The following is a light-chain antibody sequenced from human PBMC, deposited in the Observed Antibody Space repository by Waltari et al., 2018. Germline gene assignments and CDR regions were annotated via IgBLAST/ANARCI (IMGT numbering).Light chain of an antibody. V-gene: IGLV2-14*03. CDR2: AVR. CDR1: SSDIGRYNY. Sequence: QSALTQPASVSGSPGQSITISCTGTSSDIGRYNYVSWFQQHPGKAPKLMIYAVRNRPSGVSNRFSGSKSDYTASLTMSGLQAEDEAVYFCNSFTSSNTVIFGGGTKLTV. CDR3: NSFTSSNTVI. J-gene: IGLJ2*01.